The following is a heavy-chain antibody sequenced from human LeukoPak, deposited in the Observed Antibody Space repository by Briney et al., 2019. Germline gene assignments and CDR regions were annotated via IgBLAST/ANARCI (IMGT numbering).Heavy chain of an antibody. D-gene: IGHD4-17*01. Sequence: GGSLRLSCAASGFTFSSYAMSWVRQAPGKGLEWVSSISSSSSYIYYADSVKGRFTISRDNAKNSLYLQMNSLRAEDTAVYYCARDRDYGDNYYYYGMDVWGQGTTVTVSS. CDR1: GFTFSSYA. V-gene: IGHV3-21*01. CDR2: ISSSSSYI. J-gene: IGHJ6*02. CDR3: ARDRDYGDNYYYYGMDV.